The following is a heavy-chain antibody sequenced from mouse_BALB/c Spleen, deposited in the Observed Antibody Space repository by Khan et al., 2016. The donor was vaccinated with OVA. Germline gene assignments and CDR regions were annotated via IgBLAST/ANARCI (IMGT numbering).Heavy chain of an antibody. CDR2: INPKNGGT. Sequence: EVQLQQSGPELMKPGASVKISCRTSGYTFTEYTVHWVKQSLGKSLDWIGVINPKNGGTAYNQKFKGKATLTVDKSSSTAYMEFRSLTSEDSAVNYCARDAGRDWGQGTSVTVAS. D-gene: IGHD3-3*01. CDR3: ARDAGRD. CDR1: GYTFTEYT. J-gene: IGHJ4*01. V-gene: IGHV1-18*01.